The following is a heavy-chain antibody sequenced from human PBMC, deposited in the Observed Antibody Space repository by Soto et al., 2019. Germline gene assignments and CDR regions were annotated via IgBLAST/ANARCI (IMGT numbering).Heavy chain of an antibody. CDR2: ISYDGSEK. CDR3: ARDGGKWILGWLLVPHYDY. CDR1: GFTFGSYI. D-gene: IGHD5-18*01. Sequence: QVQLVESGGGVVQPGRSLRLSCAATGFTFGSYIMHWVRQAPGKRLEWVAVISYDGSEKYYADSVKGRFTISRDNSMDTLYLEMDSVRVDDTAVYYCARDGGKWILGWLLVPHYDYWGQGTLVTVSS. V-gene: IGHV3-30-3*01. J-gene: IGHJ4*02.